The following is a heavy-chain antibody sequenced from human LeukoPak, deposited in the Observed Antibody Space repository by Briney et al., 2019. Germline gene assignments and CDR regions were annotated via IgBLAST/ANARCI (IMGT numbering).Heavy chain of an antibody. CDR3: AKDQTVGPTTRPHLFDY. CDR1: GFTVSTYT. Sequence: GGSLRLSCSASGFTVSTYTVTWVRQTPERGLEWVSAITFSGGTTYYKDSVKGRFTISRDDFKNTVYLQMDSLRVEDTAVYYCAKDQTVGPTTRPHLFDYWGQGTLVSVSS. V-gene: IGHV3-23*01. J-gene: IGHJ4*02. CDR2: ITFSGGTT. D-gene: IGHD1-26*01.